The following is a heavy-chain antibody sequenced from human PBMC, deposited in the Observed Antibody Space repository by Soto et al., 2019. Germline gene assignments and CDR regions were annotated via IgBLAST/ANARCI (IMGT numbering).Heavy chain of an antibody. CDR2: ISYDGSNK. V-gene: IGHV3-30-3*01. Sequence: ILSCAASGFTFSGYAMHWVRQAPGQGLEWVAFISYDGSNKFYADSVKGRFTISRDNSKNTLFLQMNSLRAEDTAVYYCARDLSSNWFDPWGQGNMVTVSS. CDR3: ARDLSSNWFDP. CDR1: GFTFSGYA. J-gene: IGHJ5*02.